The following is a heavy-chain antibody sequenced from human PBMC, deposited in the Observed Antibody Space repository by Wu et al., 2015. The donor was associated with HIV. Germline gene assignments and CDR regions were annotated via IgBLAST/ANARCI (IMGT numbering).Heavy chain of an antibody. V-gene: IGHV1-2*02. CDR3: ARVRGRWFGDLFGWFDP. J-gene: IGHJ5*02. Sequence: QVQLVQSGAEVKRPGASVRVSCKTSGYTFTGYYLHWVRQAPGQGLEWMGWINPSSGDTSYSQKFQSRVTMTRDTSINTAYMELSRLRFDDTAMYYCARVRGRWFGDLFGWFDPGAREPWSPSPQ. D-gene: IGHD3-10*01. CDR2: INPSSGDT. CDR1: GYTFTGYY.